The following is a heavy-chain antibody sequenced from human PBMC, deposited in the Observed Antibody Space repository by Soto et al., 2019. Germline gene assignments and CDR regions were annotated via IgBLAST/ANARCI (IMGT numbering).Heavy chain of an antibody. CDR2: IYYSGST. J-gene: IGHJ3*02. CDR1: GGSFSGYY. Sequence: PSETLSLTCAVYGGSFSGYYWSWIRQPPGKGLEWIGYIYYSGSTNYNPSLKSRVTISVDTSKNQFSLKLSSVTAADTAVYYCARALILTGYYIHDAFDIWGQGTMVTVSS. D-gene: IGHD3-9*01. V-gene: IGHV4-59*01. CDR3: ARALILTGYYIHDAFDI.